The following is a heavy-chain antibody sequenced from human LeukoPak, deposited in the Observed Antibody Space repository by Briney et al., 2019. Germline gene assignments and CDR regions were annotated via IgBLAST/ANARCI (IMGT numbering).Heavy chain of an antibody. Sequence: SETLSLTCTVSGGSISSYYWSWIRQPAGKGLEWIGRIYTNGGASYNPSLKSRVTISIDASKNQFSLKLSSVTAADTAVYYCAREPPGYWGQGILVTVSS. CDR2: IYTNGGA. V-gene: IGHV4-4*07. CDR3: AREPPGY. J-gene: IGHJ4*02. CDR1: GGSISSYY.